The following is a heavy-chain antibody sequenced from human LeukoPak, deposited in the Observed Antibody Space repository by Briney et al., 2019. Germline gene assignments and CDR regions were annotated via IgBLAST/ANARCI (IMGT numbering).Heavy chain of an antibody. V-gene: IGHV3-23*01. J-gene: IGHJ4*02. Sequence: GASLRLSCAASGFTFSTYAMSWVRQAPGKGLEWVSAISGSGGSTYYADSVKGRFTISRDNSKNTLYLQMNSLRADDTAVYYCAEEDYGGNHRSDYWGQGTLVTVSS. CDR2: ISGSGGST. CDR3: AEEDYGGNHRSDY. CDR1: GFTFSTYA. D-gene: IGHD4-23*01.